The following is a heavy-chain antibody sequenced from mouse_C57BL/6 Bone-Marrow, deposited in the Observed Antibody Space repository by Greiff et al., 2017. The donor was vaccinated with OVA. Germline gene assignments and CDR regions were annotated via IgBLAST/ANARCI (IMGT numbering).Heavy chain of an antibody. Sequence: VQLQQSGPELVKPGASVKISCKASGYAFSSSWMNWVKQRPGKGLEWIGRIYPGDGDTNYNGKFKGKATLTADKSSSTAYMQLSSLTSEESAVYFCAIHAWFAYWGQGTLVTVSA. CDR3: AIHAWFAY. V-gene: IGHV1-82*01. J-gene: IGHJ3*01. CDR2: IYPGDGDT. CDR1: GYAFSSSW.